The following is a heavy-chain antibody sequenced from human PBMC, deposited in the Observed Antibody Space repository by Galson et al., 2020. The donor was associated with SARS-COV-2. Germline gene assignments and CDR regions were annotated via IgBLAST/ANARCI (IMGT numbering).Heavy chain of an antibody. CDR1: GGSFSGYY. CDR3: ASGLGGDY. Sequence: SETLSLTCAVYGGSFSGYYWSWIRQHPGKGLEWIGYIFYSGFTYYNPSLKSRVTMSLDTSKNQFSLELNSVTAADTAVYYCASGLGGDYWGPGTLVTVSS. V-gene: IGHV4-31*11. CDR2: IFYSGFT. D-gene: IGHD1-26*01. J-gene: IGHJ4*02.